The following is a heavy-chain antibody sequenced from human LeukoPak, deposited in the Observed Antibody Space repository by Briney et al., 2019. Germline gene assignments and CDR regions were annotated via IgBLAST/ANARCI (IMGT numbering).Heavy chain of an antibody. CDR2: ISSNSSYI. Sequence: GGSLRLSCAASGFTFSSYSMNWVRQAPGKGLEWVSSISSNSSYIYYADSVKGRFTISRDNAKNSLYLQMNILRAEDTAVYYCARGTHSGWYGSGWGQGTLVTVSS. J-gene: IGHJ4*02. CDR3: ARGTHSGWYGSG. V-gene: IGHV3-21*01. D-gene: IGHD6-19*01. CDR1: GFTFSSYS.